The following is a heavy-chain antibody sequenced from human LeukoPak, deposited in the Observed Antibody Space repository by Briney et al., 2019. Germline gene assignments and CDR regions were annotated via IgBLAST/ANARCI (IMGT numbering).Heavy chain of an antibody. J-gene: IGHJ4*02. CDR1: GGSFSGYY. D-gene: IGHD6-19*01. V-gene: IGHV4-34*01. CDR2: INHSGST. CDR3: ARSSGWYRKTYYFDY. Sequence: SETLSLTCAVYGGSFSGYYWSWIRQPRGKGLEWIGEINHSGSTNYNPSLKSRVTISVDTSKNQFSLKLSSVTAADTAVYYCARSSGWYRKTYYFDYWGQGTLVTVSS.